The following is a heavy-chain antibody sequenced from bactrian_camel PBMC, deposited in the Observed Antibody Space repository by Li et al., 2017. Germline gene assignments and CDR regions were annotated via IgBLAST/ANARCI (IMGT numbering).Heavy chain of an antibody. CDR2: SMSDADGRRT. CDR1: GFPFSEWD. D-gene: IGHD3*01. CDR3: VTALQSGGYGQYEYHV. Sequence: VQLVESGGGLVQPGGSLRLSCAASGFPFSEWDMTWVRQAPGKGLDWVSVSMSDADGRRTYYADSVKGRFTVSRDNAKNTLYLQLNSLIPEDSAGYFCVTALQSGGYGQYEYHVWGRGTQVTVS. V-gene: IGHV3S40*01. J-gene: IGHJ4*01.